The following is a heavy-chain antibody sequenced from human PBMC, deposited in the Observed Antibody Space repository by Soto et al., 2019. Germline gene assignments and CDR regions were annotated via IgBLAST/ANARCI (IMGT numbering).Heavy chain of an antibody. Sequence: EVHLVESGGGLVQPGGSLXXSCTXXGLXVXSXYMSWVRQAPGKGLEWVSVIYSGGSTYYADSVKGRFTISRDNSKNTLYLQMNSLTVEDTAVYYCARCPPFDYWGQGTRVTVSS. CDR2: IYSGGST. CDR3: ARCPPFDY. J-gene: IGHJ4*02. CDR1: GLXVXSXY. V-gene: IGHV3-66*01.